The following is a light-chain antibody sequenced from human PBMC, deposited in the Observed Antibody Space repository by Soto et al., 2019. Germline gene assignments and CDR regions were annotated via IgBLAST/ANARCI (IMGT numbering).Light chain of an antibody. CDR1: ISDVGSYHY. CDR2: GVT. CDR3: SSFASSSTFV. Sequence: QSVLTQPASVSGSPGQSITISCTGTISDVGSYHYVSWYQQHPGKAPQLMIYGVTIRPSGVSSRFSGSKSGNTASLTISGLQAEDEADYYCSSFASSSTFVFGGGTKLTVL. V-gene: IGLV2-14*01. J-gene: IGLJ3*02.